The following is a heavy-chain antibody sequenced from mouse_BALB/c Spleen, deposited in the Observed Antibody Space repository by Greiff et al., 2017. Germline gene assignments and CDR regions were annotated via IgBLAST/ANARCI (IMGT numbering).Heavy chain of an antibody. V-gene: IGHV2-2*02. Sequence: QVQLKQSGPGLVQPSQSLSITCTVSGFSLTSYGVHWVRQSPGKGLEWLGVIWSGGSTDYNAAFISRLSISKDNSKSQVFFKMNSLQANDTAIYYCARKAYYKGYYAMDYWGQGTSVTVSS. D-gene: IGHD2-12*01. CDR3: ARKAYYKGYYAMDY. CDR1: GFSLTSYG. CDR2: IWSGGST. J-gene: IGHJ4*01.